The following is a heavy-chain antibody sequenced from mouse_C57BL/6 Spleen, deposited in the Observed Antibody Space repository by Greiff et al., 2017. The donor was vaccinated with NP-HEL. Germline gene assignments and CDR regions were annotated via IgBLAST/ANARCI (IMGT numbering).Heavy chain of an antibody. D-gene: IGHD1-1*01. CDR1: GFTFSSYA. CDR3: TRDNHYGSSYGFAY. J-gene: IGHJ3*01. Sequence: EVKLVESGEGLVKPGGSLKLSCAASGFTFSSYAMSWVRQTPEKRLEWVAYISSGGDYIYYADTVKGRFTISRDNARNTLYLQMSSLKSEDTAMYYCTRDNHYGSSYGFAYWGQGTLVTVSA. CDR2: ISSGGDYI. V-gene: IGHV5-9-1*02.